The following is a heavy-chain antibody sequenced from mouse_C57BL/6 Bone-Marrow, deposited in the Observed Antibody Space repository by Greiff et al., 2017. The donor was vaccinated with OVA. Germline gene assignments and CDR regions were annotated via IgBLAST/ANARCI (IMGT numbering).Heavy chain of an antibody. CDR1: GFTFSDYY. Sequence: EVQLVESGGGLVQPGGSLKLSCAASGFTFSDYYMYWVRQTPEKRLEWVAYISNGGGSTYYPDTVKGRFTISRDNAKNTLYLQMSRLKSEDTAMYYCARHYYGSSYGYFDYWGQGTTLTVSS. CDR3: ARHYYGSSYGYFDY. J-gene: IGHJ2*01. CDR2: ISNGGGST. D-gene: IGHD1-1*01. V-gene: IGHV5-12*01.